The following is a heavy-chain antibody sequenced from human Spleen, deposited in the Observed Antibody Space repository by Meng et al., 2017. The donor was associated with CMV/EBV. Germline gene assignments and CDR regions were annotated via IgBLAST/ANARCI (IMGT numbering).Heavy chain of an antibody. D-gene: IGHD6-6*01. CDR1: GGSFSGYY. Sequence: GSLRLSCAVYGGSFSGYYWSWIRQPPGKGLEWIGEINHSGSTNYNPSLKSRVTISVDTSKNQFSLKLSSVTAADMAVYYCARLRVHSSSSARRGGAFDIWGQGTMVTVSS. V-gene: IGHV4-34*01. CDR3: ARLRVHSSSSARRGGAFDI. J-gene: IGHJ3*02. CDR2: INHSGST.